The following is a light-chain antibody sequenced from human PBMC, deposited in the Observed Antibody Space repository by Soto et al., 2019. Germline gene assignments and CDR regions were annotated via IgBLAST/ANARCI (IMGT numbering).Light chain of an antibody. CDR1: QSVSSN. V-gene: IGKV3-15*01. CDR2: GAS. CDR3: QQSNNWPRT. Sequence: DIVMTQSPATLSLSPGERAILSCRASQSVSSNLAWYQQKPGQAPRLLIYGASTRATGIPARFSGSGSGTEFTLSISSLQSEDFALYYCQQSNNWPRTFGQGTRLEIK. J-gene: IGKJ5*01.